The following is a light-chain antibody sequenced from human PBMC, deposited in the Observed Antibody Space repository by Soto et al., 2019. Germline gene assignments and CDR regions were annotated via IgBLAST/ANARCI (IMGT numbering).Light chain of an antibody. J-gene: IGKJ2*01. CDR1: QDISTF. CDR3: QQYNGYPYT. CDR2: GVS. V-gene: IGKV1-16*02. Sequence: DIQMTQSPSSLSASLGDTVTITCRASQDISTFLAWFQRKPGKAPQSLIYGVSNLQGGVPSKFSGSGSGTHFTLTISSLQPEDFATYYCQQYNGYPYTFGQGTKLEIK.